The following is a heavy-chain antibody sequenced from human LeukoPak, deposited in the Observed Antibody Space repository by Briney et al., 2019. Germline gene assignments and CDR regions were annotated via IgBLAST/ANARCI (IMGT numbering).Heavy chain of an antibody. CDR1: GFTFSSYE. CDR3: TARNWNDLDPFDY. V-gene: IGHV3-15*01. D-gene: IGHD1-1*01. J-gene: IGHJ4*02. Sequence: GGSLRLSCAASGFTFSSYEMNWVRQAPGKGLEWVGRIKSKTDGGTTDYAAPVKGRFTISRDDSKNTLYLQMNSLKTEDTAVYYCTARNWNDLDPFDYWGQGTLVTVSS. CDR2: IKSKTDGGTT.